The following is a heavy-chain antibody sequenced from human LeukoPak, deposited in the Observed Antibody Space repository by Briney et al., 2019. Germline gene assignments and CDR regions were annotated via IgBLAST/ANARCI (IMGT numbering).Heavy chain of an antibody. V-gene: IGHV1-46*01. CDR3: ARDLSDGWSSDY. Sequence: ASVKVSCKASGYIFTSNHMHWVRQAPGHGLEWMGIITPSSGSTRYAQNFQGRVSMTRDTSTSTVYMDLTSLRSEDTAVYYCARDLSDGWSSDYWGQGTLVTVSS. CDR2: ITPSSGST. D-gene: IGHD5-24*01. CDR1: GYIFTSNH. J-gene: IGHJ4*02.